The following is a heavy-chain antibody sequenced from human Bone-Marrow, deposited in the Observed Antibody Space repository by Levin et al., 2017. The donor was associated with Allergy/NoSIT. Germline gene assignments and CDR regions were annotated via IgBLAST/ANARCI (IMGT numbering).Heavy chain of an antibody. CDR1: GGSVNSGSYY. J-gene: IGHJ2*01. CDR3: AGDAHYYHSISYDGMVRYFDL. Sequence: SETLSLTCTVSGGSVNSGSYYWSWIRQPPGKKLEWIGYIYYSGSTNYNPSLKSRVTISMDTSKNQFSLKLRSVTAADAAVYYCAGDAHYYHSISYDGMVRYFDLWGRGTLVTVSS. D-gene: IGHD3-22*01. V-gene: IGHV4-61*01. CDR2: IYYSGST.